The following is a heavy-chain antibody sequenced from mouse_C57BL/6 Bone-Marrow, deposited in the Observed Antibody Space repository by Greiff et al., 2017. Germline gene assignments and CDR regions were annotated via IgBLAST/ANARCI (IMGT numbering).Heavy chain of an antibody. CDR2: INPNSGST. J-gene: IGHJ4*01. Sequence: QVQLQQPGAELVKPGASVKLSCTASGYTFTGYWMHWVHQTPGQGLEWIGMINPNSGSTYYNDKFKSRATLTVDKSSSTSYMQLSSLSSEDSAVYCCARWLLLRFYAMDDWGKGTSVTVSS. CDR1: GYTFTGYW. CDR3: ARWLLLRFYAMDD. D-gene: IGHD1-1*01. V-gene: IGHV1-64*01.